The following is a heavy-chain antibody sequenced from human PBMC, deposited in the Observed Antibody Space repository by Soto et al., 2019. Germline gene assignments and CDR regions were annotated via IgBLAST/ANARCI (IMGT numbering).Heavy chain of an antibody. CDR1: GFTFSSYA. CDR2: ISGSGGST. J-gene: IGHJ2*01. Sequence: GSLRLSCAASGFTFSSYAMSWVRQAPGKGLEWVSAISGSGGSTYYADSVKGRFTISRDNSKNTLYLQMNSLRAEDTAVYYCALYDSSGYYETNWYFDLWGRGTLVTVSS. D-gene: IGHD3-22*01. CDR3: ALYDSSGYYETNWYFDL. V-gene: IGHV3-23*01.